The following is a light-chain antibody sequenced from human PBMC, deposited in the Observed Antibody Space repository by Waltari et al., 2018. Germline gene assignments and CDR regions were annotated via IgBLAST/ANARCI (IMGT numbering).Light chain of an antibody. CDR1: QDISTG. Sequence: DIQMTQSPSSLPASVGDRVVITCRASQDISTGVAWYQQTPGNAPKLLISGASGLESGVPSRFSVSGSGTDFTLTISSLQPEDFATYFCQQYYSLSFFGPGTKVDVE. J-gene: IGKJ3*01. CDR3: QQYYSLSF. CDR2: GAS. V-gene: IGKV1-NL1*01.